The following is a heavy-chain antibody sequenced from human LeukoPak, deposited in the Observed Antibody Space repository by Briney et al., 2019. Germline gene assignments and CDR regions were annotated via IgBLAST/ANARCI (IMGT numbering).Heavy chain of an antibody. V-gene: IGHV4-31*03. D-gene: IGHD3-16*01. CDR3: ATTVGSDFDY. CDR1: GGSISSGGYY. J-gene: IGHJ4*02. Sequence: SETLSLTCTVSGGSISSGGYYWSWIRQHPGKGLEWIGYIYYSGSTYYNPSLKSRVTMSVDTSENQFSLKLSSVTAADTAVYYCATTVGSDFDYWSQGTLVIVSS. CDR2: IYYSGST.